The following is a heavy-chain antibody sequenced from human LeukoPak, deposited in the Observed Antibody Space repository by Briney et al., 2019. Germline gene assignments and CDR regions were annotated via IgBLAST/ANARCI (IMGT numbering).Heavy chain of an antibody. D-gene: IGHD6-13*01. J-gene: IGHJ4*02. CDR2: INHSGST. V-gene: IGHV4-39*07. CDR1: GGSISSSSYH. Sequence: SETLSLTCSVSGGSISSSSYHWGWIRQPPGKGLEWIGEINHSGSTNYNPSLKSRVTISVDTSKNQFSLKLSSVTAADTAVYYCARAGGSSWYSYWGQGTLVTVSS. CDR3: ARAGGSSWYSY.